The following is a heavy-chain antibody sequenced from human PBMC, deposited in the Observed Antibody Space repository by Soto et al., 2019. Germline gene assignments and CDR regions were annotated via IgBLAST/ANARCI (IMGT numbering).Heavy chain of an antibody. CDR1: GDSITTGGFY. J-gene: IGHJ4*02. V-gene: IGHV4-31*03. D-gene: IGHD6-13*01. Sequence: QVQLQESGPGVVRSSETLTLTCSVSGDSITTGGFYWIWARLLPGKGLQWLGYIYYTGAAYYNPALQSRVTISLDTSENQFSLKMTSLTAADSAVYYCASGTFSSISFDFWGPGRLVTVS. CDR2: IYYTGAA. CDR3: ASGTFSSISFDF.